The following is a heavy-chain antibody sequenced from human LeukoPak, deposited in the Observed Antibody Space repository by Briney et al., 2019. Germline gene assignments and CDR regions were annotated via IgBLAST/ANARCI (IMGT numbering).Heavy chain of an antibody. Sequence: GGSLRLSCAASGFTFSSYAMNWVRQAPGKGLEWVSAITGSGGGTYYADSVKGRFTISRDNSKNTLYLQMNSLRAEDTAVYYCARDRKYYYDSSGYPPDDYWGQGTLVTVSS. D-gene: IGHD3-22*01. CDR1: GFTFSSYA. V-gene: IGHV3-23*01. CDR3: ARDRKYYYDSSGYPPDDY. CDR2: ITGSGGGT. J-gene: IGHJ4*02.